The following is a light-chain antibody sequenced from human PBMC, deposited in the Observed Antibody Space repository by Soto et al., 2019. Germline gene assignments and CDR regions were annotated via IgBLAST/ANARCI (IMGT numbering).Light chain of an antibody. CDR1: HTVANF. J-gene: IGKJ4*01. CDR3: QQRSDWPPT. Sequence: DTVLIQSPATLSLSPGERATLSCRASHTVANFLAWYQHTAGQPPRLLIYGVSTRATGIPARFSGSGSGTDFTLTISSLEPDDFAVYYCQQRSDWPPTFGEGTNVDIK. CDR2: GVS. V-gene: IGKV3-11*01.